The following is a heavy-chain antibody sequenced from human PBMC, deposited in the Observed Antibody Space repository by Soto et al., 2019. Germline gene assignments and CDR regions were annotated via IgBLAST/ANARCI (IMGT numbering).Heavy chain of an antibody. CDR3: ARGPDYDILTGYQYYFDY. D-gene: IGHD3-9*01. CDR2: IIPIFGTA. V-gene: IGHV1-69*13. Sequence: SVKVSCKASGGTFSSYAISWVRQAPGQGLEWMGGIIPIFGTANYAQKFQGRVTITADESTSTAYMELSSLRSEDTAVYYCARGPDYDILTGYQYYFDYWGQGTLVTVSS. CDR1: GGTFSSYA. J-gene: IGHJ4*02.